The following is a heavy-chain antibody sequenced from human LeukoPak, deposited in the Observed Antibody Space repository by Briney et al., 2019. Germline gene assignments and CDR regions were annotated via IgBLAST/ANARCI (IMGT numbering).Heavy chain of an antibody. CDR3: ARGFCSSTSCSNFDY. J-gene: IGHJ4*02. Sequence: ASVKVSCKASGYTFTSYGISWVRQAPGQGLEWTGWISAYNGNSNYAQKLQGRVTMTTDTSTSTAYMELRSLRSDDTAVYYCARGFCSSTSCSNFDYWGQGTLVTVSS. D-gene: IGHD2-2*01. CDR1: GYTFTSYG. CDR2: ISAYNGNS. V-gene: IGHV1-18*01.